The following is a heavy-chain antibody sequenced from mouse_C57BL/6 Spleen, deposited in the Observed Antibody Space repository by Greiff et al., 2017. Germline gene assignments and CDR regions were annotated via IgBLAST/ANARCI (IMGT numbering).Heavy chain of an antibody. CDR1: GYTFTDYY. D-gene: IGHD1-1*01. CDR3: ARLGYYGSSPYWYFDV. CDR2: IYPGSGNT. J-gene: IGHJ1*03. Sequence: QVQLQQSGAELVRPGASVKLSCKASGYTFTDYYINWVKQRPGQGLEWIARIYPGSGNTYYNEKFKGKATLTAEKSSSTAYMQLSSLTSEDSAVYFCARLGYYGSSPYWYFDVWGTGTTVTVSS. V-gene: IGHV1-76*01.